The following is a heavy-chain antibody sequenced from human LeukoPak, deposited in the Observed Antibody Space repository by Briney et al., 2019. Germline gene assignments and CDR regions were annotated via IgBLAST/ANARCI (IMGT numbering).Heavy chain of an antibody. J-gene: IGHJ3*02. D-gene: IGHD3-22*01. CDR3: AKENDHYDSGGYDNGAFHI. CDR2: ISGSGGST. V-gene: IGHV3-23*01. CDR1: GFTFSSYA. Sequence: GGSLRLSCAASGFTFSSYAMSWVRQAPGKGLEWVSGISGSGGSTYYADSVKGRFTISRDNSKNTLYLQMISLRAEDAAVYYCAKENDHYDSGGYDNGAFHIWGQGTMVTVSS.